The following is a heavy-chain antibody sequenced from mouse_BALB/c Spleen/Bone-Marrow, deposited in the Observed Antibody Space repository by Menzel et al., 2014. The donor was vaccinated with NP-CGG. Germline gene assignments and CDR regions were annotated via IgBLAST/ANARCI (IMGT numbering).Heavy chain of an antibody. CDR2: ISNLAYSI. CDR1: GFTFSDYG. D-gene: IGHD1-1*01. CDR3: ARDYYGSSYWYFDV. V-gene: IGHV5-15*02. J-gene: IGHJ1*01. Sequence: EVQLVESGGGLVQPGGSRKLSCAASGFTFSDYGMAWVRQAPGKGPEWVAFISNLAYSIYYADTVTGRFTISRENAKNTLYLEMSSLRSEDTAMYYCARDYYGSSYWYFDVWGAGTTVTVSP.